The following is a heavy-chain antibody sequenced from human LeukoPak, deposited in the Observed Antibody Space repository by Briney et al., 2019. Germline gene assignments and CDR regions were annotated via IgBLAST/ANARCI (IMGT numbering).Heavy chain of an antibody. CDR1: GGSISSYY. V-gene: IGHV4-59*01. Sequence: SETLSLTCTVSGGSISSYYWSWIRQPPGKGLEWIGYIYYSGSTNYNPSLKSRVTISVDTSKNQFSLKLSSVTAADTAVYYCAGGILTGYHNVPVQTYFDYWGQGTLVTVSS. CDR3: AGGILTGYHNVPVQTYFDY. J-gene: IGHJ4*02. CDR2: IYYSGST. D-gene: IGHD3-9*01.